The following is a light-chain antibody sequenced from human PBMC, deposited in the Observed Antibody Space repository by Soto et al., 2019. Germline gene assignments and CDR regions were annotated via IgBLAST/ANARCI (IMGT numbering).Light chain of an antibody. CDR1: QSISSSY. Sequence: DIVMTQSPGTLSLSPGERAILSCRASQSISSSYLAWYQQKPGQAPRLLIFGASTRATGIPDRFSGSGSGTDFTLTISRLEPEDFAVYYCQQYGSPVMYTFGQGTKLEIK. CDR3: QQYGSPVMYT. CDR2: GAS. J-gene: IGKJ2*01. V-gene: IGKV3-20*01.